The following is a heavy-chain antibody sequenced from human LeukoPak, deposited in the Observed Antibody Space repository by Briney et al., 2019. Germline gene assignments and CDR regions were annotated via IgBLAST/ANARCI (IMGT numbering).Heavy chain of an antibody. CDR3: AGCVTYYDFWSGPEGAFDI. D-gene: IGHD3-3*01. Sequence: SETLSLTCTVSGGSISSGSYYWSWIRQPAGKGLEWIGRIYTSGSTNYNPSLKSRVTISVDTSKNQFSLKLNSVTAADTAVYYCAGCVTYYDFWSGPEGAFDIWGQGTMVTVSS. V-gene: IGHV4-61*02. CDR1: GGSISSGSYY. J-gene: IGHJ3*02. CDR2: IYTSGST.